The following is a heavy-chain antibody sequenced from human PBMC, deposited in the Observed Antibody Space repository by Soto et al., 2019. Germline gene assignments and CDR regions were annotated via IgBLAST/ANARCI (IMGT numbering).Heavy chain of an antibody. D-gene: IGHD3-10*01. J-gene: IGHJ6*02. CDR2: IIPILGTA. CDR3: ARDRGGQTSNYYYYYGMDV. CDR1: GGTFSSYA. V-gene: IGHV1-69*13. Sequence: SVKVSCKASGGTFSSYAISWVRQAPGQGLEWMGGIIPILGTANYAQKFQGRVTITADESTSTAYMELSSLRSEDTAVYYCARDRGGQTSNYYYYYGMDVWGQGTTVTVSS.